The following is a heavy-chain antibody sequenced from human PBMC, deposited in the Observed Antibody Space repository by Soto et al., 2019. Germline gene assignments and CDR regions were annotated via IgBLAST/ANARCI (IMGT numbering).Heavy chain of an antibody. V-gene: IGHV1-18*01. Sequence: QVQLVQSGAEVKKPGASVKVSCKSSGYRFETYAMSWVRQAPGQGLEWMGWIRAYNTDTYYAEKFQDRVTMTTDTSTGTAYMELRSLRSDDTAVYYCARGHGVIIGAMDVWGQGTAVTVSS. D-gene: IGHD3-3*01. CDR1: GYRFETYA. CDR2: IRAYNTDT. J-gene: IGHJ6*02. CDR3: ARGHGVIIGAMDV.